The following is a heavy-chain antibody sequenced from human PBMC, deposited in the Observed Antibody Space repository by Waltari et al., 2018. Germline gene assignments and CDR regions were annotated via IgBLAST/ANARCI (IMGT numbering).Heavy chain of an antibody. V-gene: IGHV5-51*01. D-gene: IGHD3-22*01. Sequence: EVQLVQSGAEGKKPGESLKISCKAAGYSFITYWIGWVRHLPGKGLEWVGIVYPGDSDTRYSPSFQGQVTISADNSISTAYLQWSSLKASDTAMYFCARHYDTSGYYPFDSLGQGTLVTVSS. CDR1: GYSFITYW. CDR3: ARHYDTSGYYPFDS. CDR2: VYPGDSDT. J-gene: IGHJ4*02.